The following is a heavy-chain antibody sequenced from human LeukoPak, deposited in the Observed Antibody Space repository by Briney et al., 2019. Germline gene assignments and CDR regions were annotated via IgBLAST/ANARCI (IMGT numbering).Heavy chain of an antibody. CDR3: ARGFVSGYNYDY. CDR2: MNPNSGNT. V-gene: IGHV1-8*03. Sequence: ASVKVSCKASGYTFTGYYMHWVRQAPGQGLEWMGWMNPNSGNTGYAQKFQGRVTITRNTSISTAYMELSSLRSEDTAVYYCARGFVSGYNYDYWGQGTLVTVSS. J-gene: IGHJ4*02. CDR1: GYTFTGYY. D-gene: IGHD5-12*01.